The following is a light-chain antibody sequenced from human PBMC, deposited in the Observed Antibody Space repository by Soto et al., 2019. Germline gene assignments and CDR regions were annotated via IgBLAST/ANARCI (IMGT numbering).Light chain of an antibody. V-gene: IGKV3-20*01. CDR3: QQYGSSGT. CDR1: QSVSSY. Sequence: EIGLTQSAGTLSLSPGERATLSCRASQSVSSYLAWYQQKPGQAPRLLIYDASNRATGIPDRFSGSGSGTDFTLTISRLEPEDFAVYYCQQYGSSGTFGQGTKV. J-gene: IGKJ1*01. CDR2: DAS.